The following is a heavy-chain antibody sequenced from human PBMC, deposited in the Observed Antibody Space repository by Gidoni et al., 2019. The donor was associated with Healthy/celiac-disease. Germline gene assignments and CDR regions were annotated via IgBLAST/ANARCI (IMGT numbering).Heavy chain of an antibody. J-gene: IGHJ6*02. Sequence: EVQLVQSGAEVNKPGESLRISCKGSGYSFTSYWIGWVRQMPGKGLEWMGIIYPGDSDTRYSPSFQGQVTISADKSISTAYLQWSSLKASDTAMYYCARHDWVSYYYYYGMDVWGQGTTVTVSS. CDR3: ARHDWVSYYYYYGMDV. CDR1: GYSFTSYW. V-gene: IGHV5-51*01. D-gene: IGHD2-21*01. CDR2: IYPGDSDT.